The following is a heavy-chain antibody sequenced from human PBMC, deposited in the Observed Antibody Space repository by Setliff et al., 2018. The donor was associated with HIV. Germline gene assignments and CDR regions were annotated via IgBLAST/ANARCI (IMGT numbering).Heavy chain of an antibody. CDR1: GYTFTSYA. D-gene: IGHD5-18*01. CDR2: INAGNGNT. Sequence: SVKVSCKASGYTFTSYAMHWVRQAPGQRLEWMGWINAGNGNTKYSQKFQGRVTITRDTSASTAYMELSSLRSEDTAVYYCARDTAMVPYYYYYMDVWGKGTTVTVSS. CDR3: ARDTAMVPYYYYYMDV. V-gene: IGHV1-3*01. J-gene: IGHJ6*03.